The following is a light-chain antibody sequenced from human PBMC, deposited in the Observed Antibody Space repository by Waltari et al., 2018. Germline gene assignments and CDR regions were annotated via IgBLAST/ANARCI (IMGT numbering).Light chain of an antibody. CDR3: MQALQTPLT. Sequence: DIVMTQSPLSLPVTPGEPASISCRSSQSHLHRNGHNYLDWYLQKPGQSPQLLIYWGSNRVSGVPDRFSGSGSGTDFTLKISRVEAEDVGVYYCMQALQTPLTFGGGTKVEIK. CDR1: QSHLHRNGHNY. V-gene: IGKV2-28*01. CDR2: WGS. J-gene: IGKJ4*01.